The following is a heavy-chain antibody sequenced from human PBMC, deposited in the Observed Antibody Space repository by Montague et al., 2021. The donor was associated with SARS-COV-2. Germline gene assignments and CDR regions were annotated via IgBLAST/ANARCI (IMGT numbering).Heavy chain of an antibody. V-gene: IGHV3-48*03. D-gene: IGHD3-16*02. CDR1: GFTFSNYD. J-gene: IGHJ3*02. CDR2: ISTSAYTT. CDR3: TSDYQSIVGDGLEI. Sequence: SLRLSCAASGFTFSNYDMNWVRQAPGKGPEWTSYISTSAYTTSYVGSVKGRFTISRDNGKNSLYLQMNSLRVEDTDVYYRTSDYQSIVGDGLEIWGQGTKDTVSS.